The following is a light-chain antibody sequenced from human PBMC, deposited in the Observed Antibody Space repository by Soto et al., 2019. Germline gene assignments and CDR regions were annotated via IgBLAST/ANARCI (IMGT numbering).Light chain of an antibody. J-gene: IGLJ1*01. Sequence: QSALTQPASVSGSPGQSITISCSGTSSNIGGYNVVSWYQQHPGKAPKVIVYEGIKRPSGVSDRFSGSTSGSTASLTISGLQAEDVAEYYCCSYVGATTYVFGRGTKVTVL. CDR1: SSNIGGYNV. V-gene: IGLV2-23*01. CDR2: EGI. CDR3: CSYVGATTYV.